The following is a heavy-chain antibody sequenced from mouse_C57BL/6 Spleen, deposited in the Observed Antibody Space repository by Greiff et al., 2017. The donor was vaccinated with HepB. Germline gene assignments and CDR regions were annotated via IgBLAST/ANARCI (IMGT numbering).Heavy chain of an antibody. CDR3: ARDFSTTVDWYCDV. J-gene: IGHJ1*03. V-gene: IGHV1-18*01. Sequence: EVQLQQSGPELVKPGASVKIPCKASGYTFTDYNMDWVKQSHGKSLEWIGVINPKNGGTIYNQKFKGKATLTVDKSSSTAYMELRGLTSEDTAVDYCARDFSTTVDWYCDVWGKGTTVTVSS. CDR1: GYTFTDYN. CDR2: INPKNGGT. D-gene: IGHD1-1*01.